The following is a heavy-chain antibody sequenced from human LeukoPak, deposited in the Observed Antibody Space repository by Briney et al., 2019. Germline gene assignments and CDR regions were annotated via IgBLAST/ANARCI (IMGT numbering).Heavy chain of an antibody. Sequence: GGPLRLSCATSGFAFSGYDMNWVRQAPGKGLEWVALISSDGSNELYADSVKGRFTISRDNSKNRLFLQMNSLKAEDTAVYYCAKLGGQWLADYYFDHWGQGTLVTVSS. CDR1: GFAFSGYD. J-gene: IGHJ4*02. V-gene: IGHV3-30*18. CDR2: ISSDGSNE. D-gene: IGHD6-19*01. CDR3: AKLGGQWLADYYFDH.